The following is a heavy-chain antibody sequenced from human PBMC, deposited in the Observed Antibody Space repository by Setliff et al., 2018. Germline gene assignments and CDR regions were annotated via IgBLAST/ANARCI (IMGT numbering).Heavy chain of an antibody. Sequence: PSETLSLTCAVYGGSFSTYYWIWIRQPPGKGLEWIGEINHSRSTNYNPSLKSRVTISVDRSKNQFSLSLTSMTAADTAVYYCARAPGTVHYSRVPYGMDVWGQGITVTVSS. CDR1: GGSFSTYY. CDR2: INHSRST. D-gene: IGHD2-21*01. V-gene: IGHV4-34*01. J-gene: IGHJ6*02. CDR3: ARAPGTVHYSRVPYGMDV.